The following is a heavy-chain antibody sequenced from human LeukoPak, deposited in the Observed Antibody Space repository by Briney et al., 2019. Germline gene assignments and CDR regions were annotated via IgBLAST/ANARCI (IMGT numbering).Heavy chain of an antibody. V-gene: IGHV1-2*02. D-gene: IGHD3-10*01. Sequence: ASVKVSCKASGYTFTGYYMHWVRQAPGQGLEWMGWINPNSGGTNYAQKFQGRVTMTRDTSISTAYMELGRLRSDDTAVYYCANYRGVTFPYYFDYWGQGTLVTVSS. J-gene: IGHJ4*02. CDR1: GYTFTGYY. CDR3: ANYRGVTFPYYFDY. CDR2: INPNSGGT.